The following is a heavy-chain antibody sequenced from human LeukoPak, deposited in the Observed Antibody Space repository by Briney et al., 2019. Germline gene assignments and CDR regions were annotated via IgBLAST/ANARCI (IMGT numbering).Heavy chain of an antibody. V-gene: IGHV3-11*01. J-gene: IGHJ4*02. D-gene: IGHD6-13*01. CDR3: ARSWRPVGLFDY. CDR1: GFTFTVYY. Sequence: GGSLRLSCAASGFTFTVYYMSWIRQAPGKGLEWVSYISCSGSTIYYADSVKGRLTISRDNAKNSLYLQMNSLRAEDTAVYYCARSWRPVGLFDYWGQGALVTVSS. CDR2: ISCSGSTI.